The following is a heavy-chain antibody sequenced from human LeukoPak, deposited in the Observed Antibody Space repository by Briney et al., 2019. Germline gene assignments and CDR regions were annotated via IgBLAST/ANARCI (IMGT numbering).Heavy chain of an antibody. J-gene: IGHJ3*02. CDR3: ARGETEETGTRPDAFDI. D-gene: IGHD6-13*01. Sequence: ASVKVSCKAAGYTFTGYYLHWVRQDPGQGLEWMGWINPNSVGTKYAQKFQGSVTMTRDTSISTAYMELIRLRSDDTAVYYCARGETEETGTRPDAFDIWGQVTMVTVSS. CDR1: GYTFTGYY. V-gene: IGHV1-2*02. CDR2: INPNSVGT.